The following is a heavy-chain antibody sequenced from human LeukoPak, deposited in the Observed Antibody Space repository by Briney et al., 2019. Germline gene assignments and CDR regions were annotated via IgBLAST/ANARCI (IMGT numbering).Heavy chain of an antibody. CDR2: IWYDGSNK. CDR3: ARGRRSGYCSSTSCPEGNDY. D-gene: IGHD2-2*03. CDR1: GFTFSSYG. Sequence: PGGSLRLSCAASGFTFSSYGMHWVRQAPGKGLEWVAVIWYDGSNKYYADSVKGRFTISRDNSKNTLYLQMNSLRAEDTAVYYCARGRRSGYCSSTSCPEGNDYWGQGTLVTDSS. J-gene: IGHJ4*02. V-gene: IGHV3-33*01.